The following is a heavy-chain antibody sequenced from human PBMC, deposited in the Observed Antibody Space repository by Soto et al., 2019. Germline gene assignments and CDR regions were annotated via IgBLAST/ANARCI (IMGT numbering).Heavy chain of an antibody. V-gene: IGHV3-48*03. CDR3: ARIGAGGWDGPFDF. CDR1: GFTFSSYE. J-gene: IGHJ4*02. CDR2: ISDSGHTI. Sequence: EVRLVESGGALVQPGGSLRLSCAASGFTFSSYEMTWVRQAPGRGLEWVSYISDSGHTIHYGDSVKGRFTISRDNAKNSPHLQMNSLTVEDTAVYYCARIGAGGWDGPFDFWGQGTLVTVSS. D-gene: IGHD6-19*01.